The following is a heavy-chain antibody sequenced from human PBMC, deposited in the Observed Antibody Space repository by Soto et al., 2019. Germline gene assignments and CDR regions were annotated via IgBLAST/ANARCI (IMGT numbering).Heavy chain of an antibody. CDR1: GFPFSNYA. D-gene: IGHD3-9*01. V-gene: IGHV3-23*01. CDR3: ARRLDYDILTGTIDY. Sequence: GGSLRLSCSASGFPFSNYAMSWVRQAPGKGLEWVSAISRSGGSPYYADSVRGRFTVSRDNSKHTLYLQMNSLGAEDTAVYYCARRLDYDILTGTIDYWGQGTLVTVSS. J-gene: IGHJ4*02. CDR2: ISRSGGSP.